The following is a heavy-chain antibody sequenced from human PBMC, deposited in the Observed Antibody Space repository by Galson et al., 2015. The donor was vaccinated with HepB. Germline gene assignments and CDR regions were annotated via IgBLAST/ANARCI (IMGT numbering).Heavy chain of an antibody. CDR1: GGTFSSYA. CDR3: ARVWGFGELLFGYYYYGMDV. V-gene: IGHV1-69*13. D-gene: IGHD3-10*01. CDR2: IIPIFGTA. J-gene: IGHJ6*02. Sequence: SVKVSCKASGGTFSSYAISWVRQAPGQGLEWMGGIIPIFGTANYAQKFQGRVTITADESTSTAYMELSSLRSEDTAVYYCARVWGFGELLFGYYYYGMDVWGQGTTVTVSS.